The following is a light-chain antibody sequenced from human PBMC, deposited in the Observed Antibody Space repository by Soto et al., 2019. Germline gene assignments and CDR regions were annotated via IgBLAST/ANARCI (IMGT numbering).Light chain of an antibody. Sequence: ALTQPRSVSGSPGQSVTISCTGTSSDVGTYDFVSWYQQHPGKAPRLMIFDVSERPSGVPDRFSGSKSGNTASLTISGLQAEDEADYYCCLYAVTFYVFGTGTKVTVL. CDR3: CLYAVTFYV. J-gene: IGLJ1*01. CDR2: DVS. CDR1: SSDVGTYDF. V-gene: IGLV2-11*01.